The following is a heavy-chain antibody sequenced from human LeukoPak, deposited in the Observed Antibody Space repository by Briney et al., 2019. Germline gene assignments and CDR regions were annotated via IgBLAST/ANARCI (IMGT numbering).Heavy chain of an antibody. D-gene: IGHD5-24*01. Sequence: SLTLSSPAAALISNTVSASCDSQAPGKGREWVGRIKSKNDGATTDFPTPLKGRFSISRDDSRSTLYLQMNSLKTEDTAVYYCTTGYERGGLGPGDGYNFAFWGQGTLVTVYS. CDR3: TTGYERGGLGPGDGYNFAF. CDR2: IKSKNDGATT. J-gene: IGHJ4*02. V-gene: IGHV3-15*01. CDR1: ALISNTVS.